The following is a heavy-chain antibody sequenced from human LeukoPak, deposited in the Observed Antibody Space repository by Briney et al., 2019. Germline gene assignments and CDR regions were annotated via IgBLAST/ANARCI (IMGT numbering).Heavy chain of an antibody. V-gene: IGHV3-7*01. Sequence: GGSLRLSCAASGFTFSHFWMSWVRQAPGKGLEWVAYIKKTGSETYYVDSVKGRFSITRDNTRNSLFLQMYSLRAEDTAVYFCARDDVYCSGGNCYSYFDSWGQGTLVTVSS. CDR1: GFTFSHFW. J-gene: IGHJ4*02. CDR3: ARDDVYCSGGNCYSYFDS. CDR2: IKKTGSET. D-gene: IGHD2-15*01.